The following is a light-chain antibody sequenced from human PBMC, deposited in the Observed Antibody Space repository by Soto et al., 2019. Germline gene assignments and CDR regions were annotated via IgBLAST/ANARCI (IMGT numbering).Light chain of an antibody. CDR1: QSVSTSK. CDR3: QQYVNFVWT. J-gene: IGKJ1*01. Sequence: EIGFTQAACTLSLSPGVRATISCRTSQSVSTSKLAWYQQRPGQAPRLLMYDASRRATGIPDRFSGSGSGTNFTLTISRLEPEDVAVYYCQQYVNFVWTFGQGTKVDIK. CDR2: DAS. V-gene: IGKV3-20*01.